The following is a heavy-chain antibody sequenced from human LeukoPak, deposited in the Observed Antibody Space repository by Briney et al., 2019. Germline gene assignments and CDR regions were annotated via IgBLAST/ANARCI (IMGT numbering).Heavy chain of an antibody. Sequence: GGSLRLSCGASGFTFSNYGMLGVRQAPGKGLEWVAFIRYDGNNKLYADSMKGRFTISRDNSKNTLYLHINSLGAEDTAVYYCVKDNPLDYWGQGTLVIVSS. D-gene: IGHD1-14*01. J-gene: IGHJ4*02. CDR2: IRYDGNNK. V-gene: IGHV3-30*02. CDR1: GFTFSNYG. CDR3: VKDNPLDY.